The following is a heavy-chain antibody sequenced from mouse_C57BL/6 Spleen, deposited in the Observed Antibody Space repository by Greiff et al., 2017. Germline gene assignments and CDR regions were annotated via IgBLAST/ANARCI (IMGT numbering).Heavy chain of an antibody. D-gene: IGHD1-1*01. CDR1: GYTFTDYE. V-gene: IGHV1-15*01. J-gene: IGHJ4*01. CDR3: TREYYGSSIYAMDY. CDR2: IDPETGGT. Sequence: VQLQESGAELVRPGASVTLSCKASGYTFTDYEMHWVKQTPVHGLEWIGAIDPETGGTAYNQKFKGKAILTADKSSSTAYMELRSLPSEDSAVYYCTREYYGSSIYAMDYWGQGTSVTVSS.